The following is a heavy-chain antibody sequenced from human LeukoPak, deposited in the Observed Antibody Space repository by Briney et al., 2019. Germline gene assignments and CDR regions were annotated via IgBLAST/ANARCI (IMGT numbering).Heavy chain of an antibody. CDR3: ARDPPDSSSWYSYMDV. V-gene: IGHV4-61*02. J-gene: IGHJ6*03. CDR1: GGSISSGVYY. CDR2: IYTSEST. Sequence: PSQTLSLTCTVSGGSISSGVYYWSWIRQPAGKGLEWIMRIYTSESTNYNPSLKGRVPISVDTSKNQSSLKVNSVTAADTAVYYCARDPPDSSSWYSYMDVWGKGTTVTVSS. D-gene: IGHD6-13*01.